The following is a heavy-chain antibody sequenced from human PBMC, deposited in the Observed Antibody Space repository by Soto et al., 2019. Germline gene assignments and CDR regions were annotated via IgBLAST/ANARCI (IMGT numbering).Heavy chain of an antibody. CDR3: ARDPYSSTTVTIMDY. V-gene: IGHV3-53*01. CDR2: IYTAGGT. D-gene: IGHD4-17*01. Sequence: GGSLRLSCAASGFTVSNTYMTWVRQPPGKGLECVSVIYTAGGTNYADSVKGRFIISRDNSKNTLYLQMNSLTDEDTAIYYCARDPYSSTTVTIMDYWGRGTLVTVSS. CDR1: GFTVSNTY. J-gene: IGHJ4*02.